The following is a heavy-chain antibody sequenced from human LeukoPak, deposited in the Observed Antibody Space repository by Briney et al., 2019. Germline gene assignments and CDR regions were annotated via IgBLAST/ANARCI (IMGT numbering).Heavy chain of an antibody. CDR1: GFSFSDYY. CDR3: ARADILTGYYPGMDV. J-gene: IGHJ6*02. D-gene: IGHD3-9*01. Sequence: GGSLRLSCEASGFSFSDYYMTWIRQAPGKGLEWVSYISSSGSTIYYADSVKGRFTISRDNAKNSLYLQMNSLRAEDTAVYYCARADILTGYYPGMDVWGQGTTVTVSS. CDR2: ISSSGSTI. V-gene: IGHV3-11*01.